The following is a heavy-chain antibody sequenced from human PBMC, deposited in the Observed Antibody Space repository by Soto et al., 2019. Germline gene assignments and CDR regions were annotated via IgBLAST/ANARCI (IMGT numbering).Heavy chain of an antibody. J-gene: IGHJ3*02. D-gene: IGHD3-16*02. CDR2: IYYSGST. CDR3: ARARVNSYDYVWGSYRAAFDI. Sequence: SETLSLTCTVSGGSISSGDYYWSWIRQPPGKGLEWIGYIYYSGSTYYNPSLKSRVTISVDTSKNQFSLKLGSVTAADTAVYYCARARVNSYDYVWGSYRAAFDIWGQGTMVTVSS. V-gene: IGHV4-30-4*01. CDR1: GGSISSGDYY.